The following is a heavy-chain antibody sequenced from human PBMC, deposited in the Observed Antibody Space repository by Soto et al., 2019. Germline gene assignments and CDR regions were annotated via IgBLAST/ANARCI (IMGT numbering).Heavy chain of an antibody. Sequence: EVQLLESGGGLVQPGGSLRLSCAASVFKFSSYAMTWVRQAPEKGMEWVSGISGSGGRTYCADSVNGRFTISRDNSKNTVYLQMNSLRAEDTTIYYCATVTVYHAVGGFDYWGQGTQVTVSS. CDR3: ATVTVYHAVGGFDY. J-gene: IGHJ4*02. CDR2: ISGSGGRT. CDR1: VFKFSSYA. V-gene: IGHV3-23*01. D-gene: IGHD1-20*01.